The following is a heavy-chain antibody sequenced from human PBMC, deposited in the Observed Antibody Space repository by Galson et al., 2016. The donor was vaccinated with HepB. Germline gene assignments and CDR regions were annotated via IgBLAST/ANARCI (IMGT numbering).Heavy chain of an antibody. V-gene: IGHV1-3*01. CDR1: GYSFTGHA. J-gene: IGHJ4*02. D-gene: IGHD3-22*01. CDR2: INAGNGHT. Sequence: SVKVSCKASGYSFTGHAMHWVRQAPGQRLEWMGWINAGNGHTKYSQRFQGSVTITSDTSANTAYMELSSLRSEDAAVYYCARDHEDPSGYYTDYFDYWGQGTLVTVSS. CDR3: ARDHEDPSGYYTDYFDY.